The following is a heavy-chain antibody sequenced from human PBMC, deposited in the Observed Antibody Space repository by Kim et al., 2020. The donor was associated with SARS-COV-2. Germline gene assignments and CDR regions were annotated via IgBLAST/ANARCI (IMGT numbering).Heavy chain of an antibody. Sequence: ASVKVSCKASGYTFKRYDINWVRQATGQGPEWMGWMDPDNGKTGYAEKFQGRVTMTRDSAISTGYMELSDLRSDDTAIYYCVRGVAPMVSGGGHWGQGTLVIVSS. CDR1: GYTFKRYD. V-gene: IGHV1-8*01. CDR3: VRGVAPMVSGGGH. CDR2: MDPDNGKT. D-gene: IGHD5-18*01. J-gene: IGHJ4*02.